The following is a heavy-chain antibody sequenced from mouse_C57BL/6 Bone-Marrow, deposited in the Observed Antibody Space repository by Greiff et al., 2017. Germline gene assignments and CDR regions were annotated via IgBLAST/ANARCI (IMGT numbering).Heavy chain of an antibody. V-gene: IGHV1-81*01. CDR3: ARTPFLLRYFDY. D-gene: IGHD1-1*01. CDR1: GYTFTSYG. CDR2: IYPRSGNT. Sequence: VQLQHSGAELARPGASVKLSCKASGYTFTSYGISWVKQRTGQGLEWIGEIYPRSGNTYYNEKFKGKATLTADKSSSTAYMELRSLTSEESAVYFCARTPFLLRYFDYWGQGTTLTVSS. J-gene: IGHJ2*01.